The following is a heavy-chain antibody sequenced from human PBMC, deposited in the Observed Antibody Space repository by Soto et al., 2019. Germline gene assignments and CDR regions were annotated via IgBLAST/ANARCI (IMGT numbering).Heavy chain of an antibody. CDR3: GRNYGGATTGIDY. D-gene: IGHD1-26*01. CDR2: TYPFDSDT. CDR1: GYTFTYYW. Sequence: PGESLKISCEGSGYTFTYYWIGWVRQMPGKGLEWMGVTYPFDSDTRYSPSFQGRVTISAVQSTNTAYLELSRLQASDTAIYYCGRNYGGATTGIDYWGQGTLVTV. V-gene: IGHV5-51*01. J-gene: IGHJ4*01.